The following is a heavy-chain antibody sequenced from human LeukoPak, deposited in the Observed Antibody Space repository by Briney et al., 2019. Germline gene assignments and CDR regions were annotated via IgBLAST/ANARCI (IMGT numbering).Heavy chain of an antibody. Sequence: GGSLRLSCAASGFTFTNFAMNWVRQAPGKRLEWISYISSGSGRNIYYADSVKGRFTISRDNAKNSLYLQMNSLRAEDSGVYFCATITIFGVVTPAWGQGTLVTVTS. CDR3: ATITIFGVVTPA. D-gene: IGHD3-3*01. CDR2: ISSGSGRNI. V-gene: IGHV3-48*03. CDR1: GFTFTNFA. J-gene: IGHJ5*02.